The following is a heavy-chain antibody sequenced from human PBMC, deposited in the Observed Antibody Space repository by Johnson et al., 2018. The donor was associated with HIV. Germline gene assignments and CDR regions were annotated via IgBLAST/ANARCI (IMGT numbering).Heavy chain of an antibody. CDR3: ARDTDDFWSGEGAFDI. D-gene: IGHD3-3*01. Sequence: MQLVESGGGLVKPGGSLRLSCAASGFTVSSNYMSWVRQAPGKGLEWVSVIYSGGSTYYADSVKGRCTISRDNSKNTLNLQMNNLRAEDTGVYYCARDTDDFWSGEGAFDIWGQVTMVTVSS. CDR2: IYSGGST. J-gene: IGHJ3*02. V-gene: IGHV3-66*01. CDR1: GFTVSSNY.